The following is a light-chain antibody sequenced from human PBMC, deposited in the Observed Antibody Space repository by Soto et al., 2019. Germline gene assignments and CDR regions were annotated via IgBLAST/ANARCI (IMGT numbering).Light chain of an antibody. V-gene: IGLV1-47*02. CDR2: TNN. CDR1: SSNIGSNY. J-gene: IGLJ2*01. Sequence: QSVLTQPPSASGTPGQRVTISCSGSSSNIGSNYIYWYQQIPGTAHTIVIYTNNQRPSGVPDRFSGSKSGTSASLAISGLRSEDEAVYYCAAWDDSLSGPVFGGGTKLTVL. CDR3: AAWDDSLSGPV.